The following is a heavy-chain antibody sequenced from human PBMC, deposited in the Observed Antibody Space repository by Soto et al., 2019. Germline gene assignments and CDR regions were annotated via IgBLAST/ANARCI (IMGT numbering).Heavy chain of an antibody. CDR3: ARQHHIAAAGPTYNWFDP. CDR1: GYTFTGYY. D-gene: IGHD6-13*01. V-gene: IGHV1-2*02. Sequence: EASVKVSCKASGYTFTGYYMHWVRQAPGQGLEWMGWINPNSGGTNYAQKFQGRVTMTRDTSISTAYMELSRLRSYDTAVYYCARQHHIAAAGPTYNWFDPWGQGTLVTVSS. CDR2: INPNSGGT. J-gene: IGHJ5*02.